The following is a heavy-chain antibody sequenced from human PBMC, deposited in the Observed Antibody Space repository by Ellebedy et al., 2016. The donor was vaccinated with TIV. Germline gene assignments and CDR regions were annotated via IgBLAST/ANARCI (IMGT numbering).Heavy chain of an antibody. CDR1: GFTFSTYA. J-gene: IGHJ3*02. CDR2: TYGGGGTK. V-gene: IGHV3-23*01. CDR3: AKDQIGGDGRWVFDI. D-gene: IGHD3-16*01. Sequence: GESLKISCVGSGFTFSTYAMAWVRQTPGKGLEWVSGTYGGGGTKYYADSVKGRFTISRDNSKNTLYLQMNSLRAEDTAISYCAKDQIGGDGRWVFDIWGQGTMVTVSS.